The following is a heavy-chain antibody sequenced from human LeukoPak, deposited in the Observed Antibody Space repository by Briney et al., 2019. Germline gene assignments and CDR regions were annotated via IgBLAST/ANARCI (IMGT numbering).Heavy chain of an antibody. CDR1: GFSFSSYG. D-gene: IGHD3-16*01. CDR3: TRDRFYVWFDP. Sequence: GGTLRLSCEASGFSFSSYGMSWVRQAPGKGLQWIGFIRSSGTTQYAASVKGRFTISRDDSKSIAYLQMNSLKTEDTAVYYCTRDRFYVWFDPWGQGTLVTVSS. J-gene: IGHJ5*02. V-gene: IGHV3-49*04. CDR2: IRSSGTT.